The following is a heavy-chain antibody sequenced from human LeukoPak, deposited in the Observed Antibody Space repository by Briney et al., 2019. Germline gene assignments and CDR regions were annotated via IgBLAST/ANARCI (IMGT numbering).Heavy chain of an antibody. CDR2: ISAYNGNT. V-gene: IGHV1-18*04. D-gene: IGHD6-13*01. Sequence: ASVKDSCKASGYTLTIYGISWVRQAPGQGREWGGWISAYNGNTNYAQKLQGRVTMTRNNSINTAYMELSSLRSEDTAVYYCARGVRNLLVSDYWGQGTLVTVSS. J-gene: IGHJ4*02. CDR1: GYTLTIYG. CDR3: ARGVRNLLVSDY.